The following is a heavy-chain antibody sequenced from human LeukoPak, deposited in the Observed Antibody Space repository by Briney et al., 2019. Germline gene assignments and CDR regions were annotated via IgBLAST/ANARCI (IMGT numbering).Heavy chain of an antibody. J-gene: IGHJ3*02. CDR2: IKQDGSEK. CDR3: ARHRSGGSQDDAFDI. Sequence: GGSLRLSCAASEFTFSSYWMCWVRQAPGKGLEWVADIKQDGSEKYYVDSVKGRFTISRQNAKKSVFLQTNSLRAEDTAVYYCARHRSGGSQDDAFDIWGQGTLVTVSS. V-gene: IGHV3-7*01. CDR1: EFTFSSYW. D-gene: IGHD2-15*01.